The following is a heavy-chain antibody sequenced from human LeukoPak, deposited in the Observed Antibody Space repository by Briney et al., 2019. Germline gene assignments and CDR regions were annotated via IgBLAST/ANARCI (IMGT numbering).Heavy chain of an antibody. CDR3: ARVPPRRDGYNLPY. Sequence: GASVKVSCKASGYTFTGYYMHWVRQAPGQGLEWMGWINPNSGGTNYAQKFQGRVTMTRDTSISTAYMELSRLRSDDTAVYYCARVPPRRDGYNLPYWGQGTLVTVSS. V-gene: IGHV1-2*02. CDR1: GYTFTGYY. D-gene: IGHD5-24*01. CDR2: INPNSGGT. J-gene: IGHJ4*02.